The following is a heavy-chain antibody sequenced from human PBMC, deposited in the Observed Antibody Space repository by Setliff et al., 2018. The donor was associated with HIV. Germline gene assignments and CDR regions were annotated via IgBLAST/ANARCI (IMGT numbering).Heavy chain of an antibody. CDR3: ARYRDSSDPGFYYMDV. CDR2: IDSFKGNT. V-gene: IGHV1-18*01. D-gene: IGHD3-22*01. J-gene: IGHJ6*03. Sequence: ASVKVSCKTSGYTYTDSRITRVRQAPGQGLEWMGWIDSFKGNTKYAQKFQGRVTMITDTSTNTAYMELKSLRSDDTAVYYCARYRDSSDPGFYYMDVWGKGTTVTVSS. CDR1: GYTYTDSR.